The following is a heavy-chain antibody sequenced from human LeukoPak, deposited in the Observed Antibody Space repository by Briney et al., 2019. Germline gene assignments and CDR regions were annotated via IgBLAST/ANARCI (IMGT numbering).Heavy chain of an antibody. V-gene: IGHV4-4*02. CDR1: GGSISSSYW. CDR3: ARKRTTVNYSDY. J-gene: IGHJ4*02. Sequence: SGTLSLTCAVSGGSISSSYWWSWVRQPPGKGLEWIGEIYHSGSGNYNPSLKSRVTISVDKSMNQFSLKLSSVTAADTAVYYCARKRTTVNYSDYWGLGTLVTVSS. CDR2: IYHSGSG. D-gene: IGHD4-11*01.